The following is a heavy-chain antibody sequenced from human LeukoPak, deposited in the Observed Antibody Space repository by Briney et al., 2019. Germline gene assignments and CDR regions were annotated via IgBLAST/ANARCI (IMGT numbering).Heavy chain of an antibody. CDR3: AKDLSTGIAVAGTQVDY. J-gene: IGHJ4*02. CDR1: GFTFSGYG. V-gene: IGHV3-30*18. CDR2: ISDDGSNK. Sequence: PGGSLRLSCAASGFTFSGYGMHWVRQALGKGLEWVALISDDGSNKYYADSVKGRFTISRDNSKNTLYLQMNSLRAEDTAVYYCAKDLSTGIAVAGTQVDYWGQGTLVTVSS. D-gene: IGHD6-19*01.